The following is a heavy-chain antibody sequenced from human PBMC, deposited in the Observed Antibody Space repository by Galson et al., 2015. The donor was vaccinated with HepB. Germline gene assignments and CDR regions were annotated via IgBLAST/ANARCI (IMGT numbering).Heavy chain of an antibody. D-gene: IGHD2-2*01. Sequence: SVKVSCKASAYSFTQYGISWVRQAPGHGLEWMGWISTYNVNTYYAQNFQGRVTMTTDTSTTTVYMELRSLRSDDAAVYYCARARYATSAPDLWGQGTLVTVSS. V-gene: IGHV1-18*01. CDR1: AYSFTQYG. CDR3: ARARYATSAPDL. CDR2: ISTYNVNT. J-gene: IGHJ5*02.